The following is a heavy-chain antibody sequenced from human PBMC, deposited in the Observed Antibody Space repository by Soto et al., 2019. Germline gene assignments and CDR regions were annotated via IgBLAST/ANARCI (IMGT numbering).Heavy chain of an antibody. CDR3: TTDHLEQYQLPYYYYYGMDV. D-gene: IGHD2-2*01. CDR1: GFTFSNAW. V-gene: IGHV3-15*07. Sequence: EVQLVESGGGLVKPGGSLRLSCAASGFTFSNAWMNWVRQAPGKGLEWVGRIKSKTDGGTTDYAAPVKGRFTISRDDSKNTLYLQMNSLKTEDTAVYYCTTDHLEQYQLPYYYYYGMDVWGQGTTVTVSS. J-gene: IGHJ6*02. CDR2: IKSKTDGGTT.